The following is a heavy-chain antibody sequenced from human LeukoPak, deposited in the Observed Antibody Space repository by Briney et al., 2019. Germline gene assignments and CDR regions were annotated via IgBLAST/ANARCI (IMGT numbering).Heavy chain of an antibody. Sequence: SETLSLTCTVSGGSIRSSSYYWGWIRQPPGKGLEWIGSIYHSGSTNYNPSLKSRVTISVDTSKNQFSLKLSSVTAADTAVYYCAAVVTPPYYFDYWGQGTLVTVSS. CDR2: IYHSGST. CDR3: AAVVTPPYYFDY. J-gene: IGHJ4*02. CDR1: GGSIRSSSYY. V-gene: IGHV4-39*07. D-gene: IGHD4-23*01.